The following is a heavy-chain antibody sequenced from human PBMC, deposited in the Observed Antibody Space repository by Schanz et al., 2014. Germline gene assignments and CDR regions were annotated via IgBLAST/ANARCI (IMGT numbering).Heavy chain of an antibody. CDR2: IYNSGSA. D-gene: IGHD3-10*01. CDR1: GGSIRRSTYY. V-gene: IGHV4-39*01. Sequence: QLQLQESGPGLVKPSETLSLTCTVSGGSIRRSTYYWGWIRQPPGKGLEWVASIYNSGSAYYGPSLKSRVPISVETSKNQFSLRLTSVTASDTAVYYCVRQLLWFGESGVDTWGQGTLVVVSS. CDR3: VRQLLWFGESGVDT. J-gene: IGHJ5*02.